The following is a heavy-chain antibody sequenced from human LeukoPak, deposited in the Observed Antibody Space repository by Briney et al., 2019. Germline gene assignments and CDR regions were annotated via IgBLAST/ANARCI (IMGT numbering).Heavy chain of an antibody. CDR1: GLTFSSYG. CDR3: AKDYSPGRTYGYDY. V-gene: IGHV3-30*18. Sequence: GGSLRLSCAASGLTFSSYGMHWVRQAPGKGLEWVTVISYDGNNKYYADSVKGRFTISGDNSKNTLYLQMNSLRAEDTAVYYCAKDYSPGRTYGYDYWGQGTLVTVSS. CDR2: ISYDGNNK. J-gene: IGHJ4*02. D-gene: IGHD3-10*01.